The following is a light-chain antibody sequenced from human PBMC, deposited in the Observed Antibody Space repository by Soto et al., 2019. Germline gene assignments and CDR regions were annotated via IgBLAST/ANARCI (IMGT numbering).Light chain of an antibody. CDR3: SSYGGSNIPLYV. J-gene: IGLJ1*01. V-gene: IGLV2-8*01. CDR2: EVD. CDR1: GSDVGAYKY. Sequence: QSVLTQPPSASGSPGQSLTISCAGTGSDVGAYKYVSWYQQHPGKAPKLIIYEVDKRPSGVPDRFSGSKSGNTASLTVSGLQAEDEADYYCSSYGGSNIPLYVFGKRTKVTVL.